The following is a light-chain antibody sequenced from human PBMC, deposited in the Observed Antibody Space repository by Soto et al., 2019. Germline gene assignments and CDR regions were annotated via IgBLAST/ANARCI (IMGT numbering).Light chain of an antibody. V-gene: IGKV1-27*01. CDR2: AAS. Sequence: DIQMTQSPSSLSASVGSRVTITCRASQGISNFVAWYRQQPGKVPKVLIYAASTLQSGVPSRFTGSGSGTDFTLTIDGLQPEDVATYYCHYYNTAPLTFGGGTRVEI. CDR3: HYYNTAPLT. CDR1: QGISNF. J-gene: IGKJ4*01.